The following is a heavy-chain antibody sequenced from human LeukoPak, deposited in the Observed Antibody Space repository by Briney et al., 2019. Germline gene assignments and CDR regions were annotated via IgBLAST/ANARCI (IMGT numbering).Heavy chain of an antibody. D-gene: IGHD3-22*01. V-gene: IGHV3-21*04. CDR1: GFTFSSYS. CDR2: ISSSSSYI. Sequence: GGSLRLSCAASGFTFSSYSMNWVRQAPGKGLEWVSSISSSSSYIYYADSVKGRFTISRDNAKNSLYLQMNSLRAEDTALYHCARGGGYDSSGYTNFWGQGTMVTVSS. J-gene: IGHJ3*01. CDR3: ARGGGYDSSGYTNF.